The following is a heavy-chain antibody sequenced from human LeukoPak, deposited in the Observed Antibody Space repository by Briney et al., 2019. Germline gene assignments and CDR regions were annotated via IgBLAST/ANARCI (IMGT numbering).Heavy chain of an antibody. D-gene: IGHD3-16*02. J-gene: IGHJ4*02. CDR3: ASYDYVWGSYRPPFDY. CDR1: GFTFSSYA. CDR2: ISGSGGST. Sequence: GGSLRLSCAASGFTFSSYAMSWVRQAPGKGLEWVSAISGSGGSTYYADSVKGRFTISRDNSKNTLYLQMNSLRAEDTAVYYCASYDYVWGSYRPPFDYWGQGTLVTVSS. V-gene: IGHV3-23*01.